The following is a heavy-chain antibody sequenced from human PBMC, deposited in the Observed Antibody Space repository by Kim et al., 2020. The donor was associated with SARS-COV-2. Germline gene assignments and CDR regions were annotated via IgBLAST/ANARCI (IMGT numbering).Heavy chain of an antibody. Sequence: GGSLRLSCAASGFTFSSYAMSWVRQAPGKGLEWVSAISGSGGSTYYADSVKGRFTISRDNSKNTLYLQMNSLRAEDTAVYYCAKVVSSGQTRRAPFDIWGQGTMVTVSS. J-gene: IGHJ3*02. CDR3: AKVVSSGQTRRAPFDI. V-gene: IGHV3-23*01. CDR1: GFTFSSYA. CDR2: ISGSGGST. D-gene: IGHD1-1*01.